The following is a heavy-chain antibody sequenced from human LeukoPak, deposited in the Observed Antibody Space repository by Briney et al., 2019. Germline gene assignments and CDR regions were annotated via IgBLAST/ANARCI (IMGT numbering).Heavy chain of an antibody. Sequence: PGRSLRLSCAASGLTFSSYGMHWVRQAPGKGLEWVAFIRYDGSNKYYADSVKGRFTISRDNSKNTLYLQMNSLRAEDTAVYYCAKDLNMITFGGVPGNPFDYWGQGTLVTVSS. CDR2: IRYDGSNK. D-gene: IGHD3-16*01. V-gene: IGHV3-30*02. CDR3: AKDLNMITFGGVPGNPFDY. CDR1: GLTFSSYG. J-gene: IGHJ4*02.